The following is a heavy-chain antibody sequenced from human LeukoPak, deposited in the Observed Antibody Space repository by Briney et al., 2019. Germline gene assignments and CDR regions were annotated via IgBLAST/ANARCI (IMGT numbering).Heavy chain of an antibody. J-gene: IGHJ4*02. CDR2: IYTSGST. D-gene: IGHD3-22*01. Sequence: PSETLSLTCTVSGGSISSYYWSWIRQPAGKGLEWIGRIYTSGSTNYNPSLKSRVTMSVDTPKNQFSLKLSFVTAADTAVYYCARGGYYDSSGYSYYFDYWGQGTLVTVSS. CDR3: ARGGYYDSSGYSYYFDY. CDR1: GGSISSYY. V-gene: IGHV4-4*07.